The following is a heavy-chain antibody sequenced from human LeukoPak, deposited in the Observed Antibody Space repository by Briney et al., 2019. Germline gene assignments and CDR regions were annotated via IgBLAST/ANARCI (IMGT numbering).Heavy chain of an antibody. Sequence: PSETLSLTCTLSGGSISTYYWGWIRQPPGKGLEWIGSIYYSGSTYYNPSLKSRVTISVDTSKNQFSLKLSSVTAADTAFYFCARQTGSGLFILPGGQGTLVTVSS. CDR3: ARQTGSGLFILP. CDR1: GGSISTYY. CDR2: IYYSGST. J-gene: IGHJ4*02. D-gene: IGHD3-10*01. V-gene: IGHV4-39*01.